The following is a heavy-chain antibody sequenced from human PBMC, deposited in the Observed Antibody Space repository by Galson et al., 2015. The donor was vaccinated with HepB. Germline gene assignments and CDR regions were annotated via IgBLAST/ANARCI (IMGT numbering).Heavy chain of an antibody. Sequence: SLRLSCAASGFTFSSYSMNWVRQAPGKGLEWVSSISSSSSYIYYADSVKGRFTISRDNAKNSLYLQMNSLRAEDTAVYYCARDGIPPQATWVYRGQGTLVTVSS. CDR3: ARDGIPPQATWVY. J-gene: IGHJ4*02. D-gene: IGHD1-26*01. CDR1: GFTFSSYS. CDR2: ISSSSSYI. V-gene: IGHV3-21*01.